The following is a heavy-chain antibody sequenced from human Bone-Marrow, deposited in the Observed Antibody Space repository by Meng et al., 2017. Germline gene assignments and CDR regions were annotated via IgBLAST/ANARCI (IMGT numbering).Heavy chain of an antibody. V-gene: IGHV3-53*02. Sequence: GQLVETGGGLIQPGGSLRLSCAASGFTVSSNYMSWVRQAPGKGLEWVSVIYSGGSTYYADSVKGRFTISRDNSKNTLYLQMNSLRAEDTAVYYCAREQDGDYDANFDYWGQGTLVTVSS. CDR3: AREQDGDYDANFDY. CDR2: IYSGGST. CDR1: GFTVSSNY. J-gene: IGHJ4*02. D-gene: IGHD4-17*01.